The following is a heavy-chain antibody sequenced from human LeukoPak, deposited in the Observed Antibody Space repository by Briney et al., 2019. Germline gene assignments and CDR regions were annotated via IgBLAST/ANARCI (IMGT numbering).Heavy chain of an antibody. CDR2: ITSDAYI. Sequence: GGSLRPSCAASGFAFSSSNLNWFRQAPGKGLEWVSSITSDAYIYYADSLKGRFSISRDNAKNSVSLQMISLRAEDTAVYYCARADYGDYGVDYWGQGALVTVSS. CDR3: ARADYGDYGVDY. CDR1: GFAFSSSN. J-gene: IGHJ4*02. D-gene: IGHD4-17*01. V-gene: IGHV3-21*01.